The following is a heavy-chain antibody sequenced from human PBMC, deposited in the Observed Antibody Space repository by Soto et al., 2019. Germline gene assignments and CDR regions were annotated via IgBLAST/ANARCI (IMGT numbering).Heavy chain of an antibody. D-gene: IGHD3-3*01. V-gene: IGHV1-69*02. Sequence: ASVKASCKASGGTFSSYTISWVRQAPGQGLEWMGRIIPILGIANYAQKFQGRVTMTRDTSTSTVYMELSSLRSEDTAVYYCASEPYDFWSGYYLKGIDPWGQGTLVTVSS. J-gene: IGHJ5*02. CDR3: ASEPYDFWSGYYLKGIDP. CDR2: IIPILGIA. CDR1: GGTFSSYT.